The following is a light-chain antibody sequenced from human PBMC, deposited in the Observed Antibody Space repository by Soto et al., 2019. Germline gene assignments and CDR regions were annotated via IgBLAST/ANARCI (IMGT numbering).Light chain of an antibody. Sequence: DHVLTPSPASLAASLGGRATTNCRSSQSVLCSSNIKNYLAWYQQKPGQPPKLLIYGASTRESGVPDRFSGSGSGTDFTLTISSLQAEDVAVYYCQQYYSPPLTFGEGTKVDIK. CDR3: QQYYSPPLT. CDR1: QSVLCSSNIKNY. CDR2: GAS. V-gene: IGKV4-1*01. J-gene: IGKJ4*01.